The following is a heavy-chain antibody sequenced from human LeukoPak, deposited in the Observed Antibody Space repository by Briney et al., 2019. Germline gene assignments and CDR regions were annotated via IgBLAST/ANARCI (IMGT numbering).Heavy chain of an antibody. CDR2: INHSGST. D-gene: IGHD1-14*01. CDR3: ARGSITYYGMDV. J-gene: IGHJ6*02. CDR1: GGSFSGYY. Sequence: KPSETLSLTCAVYGGSFSGYYWSWIRQPPVKGLEWIGEINHSGSTNYNPSLKSRVTISVDTSKNQFSLKLSSVTAADTAVYYCARGSITYYGMDVWGQGTTVTVSS. V-gene: IGHV4-34*01.